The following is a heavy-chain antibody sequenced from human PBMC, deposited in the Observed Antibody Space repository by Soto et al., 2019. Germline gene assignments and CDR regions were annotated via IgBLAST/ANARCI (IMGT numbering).Heavy chain of an antibody. CDR2: ISGNGDST. Sequence: EVQLVESGGGLVLPGGSLRLSCAASGFTFSYYAMHWVRQAPGKGLEYVSVISGNGDSTYYANSVKGRFTISRDNSKNTLYLQMGSLRDEDMAVYYRARRGYGLYFDYWGQGTLVTVSS. J-gene: IGHJ4*02. D-gene: IGHD3-10*01. CDR1: GFTFSYYA. CDR3: ARRGYGLYFDY. V-gene: IGHV3-64*01.